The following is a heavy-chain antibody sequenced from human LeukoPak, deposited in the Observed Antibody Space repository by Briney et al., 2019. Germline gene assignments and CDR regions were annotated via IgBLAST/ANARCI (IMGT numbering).Heavy chain of an antibody. CDR1: GFTFSSYW. V-gene: IGHV3-74*01. CDR3: ARRRYSSGWYYFDY. J-gene: IGHJ4*02. Sequence: PGGSLRLSCAASGFTFSSYWMHWVRQAPGKGLVWVSRINSDGSSTSYADSVKGRFTISRDNAKNTLYLQMNSLRAEDTAVYYCARRRYSSGWYYFDYWGQGTLVTVSS. D-gene: IGHD6-19*01. CDR2: INSDGSST.